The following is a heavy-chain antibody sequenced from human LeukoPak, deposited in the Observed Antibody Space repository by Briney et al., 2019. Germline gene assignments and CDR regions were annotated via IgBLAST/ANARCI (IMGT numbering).Heavy chain of an antibody. CDR3: AAPGGYCSSTSCYDYDY. D-gene: IGHD2-2*01. CDR2: IYSGGST. J-gene: IGHJ4*02. CDR1: GFTVSSNY. Sequence: GGSLRLSCAASGFTVSSNYMSWVRQAPGKGLEWVSVIYSGGSTYYADSVKGRFTVSRDNSKNTLYLQMNSLRAEDTAVYYCAAPGGYCSSTSCYDYDYWGQGTLVTVSS. V-gene: IGHV3-53*01.